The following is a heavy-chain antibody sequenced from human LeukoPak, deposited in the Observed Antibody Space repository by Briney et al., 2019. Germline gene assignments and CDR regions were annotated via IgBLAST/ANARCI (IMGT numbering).Heavy chain of an antibody. Sequence: PGGSLRLSCAASGFTFSSYSMNWVRQAPGKGLEWVSSISSSSSYIYYADSVKGRFTISRDNAKNSLYLQMNSLRAEDTAVYYCARDMGYDSSGHPNWGRGTLVTVSS. D-gene: IGHD3-22*01. CDR2: ISSSSSYI. CDR1: GFTFSSYS. V-gene: IGHV3-21*01. CDR3: ARDMGYDSSGHPN. J-gene: IGHJ4*02.